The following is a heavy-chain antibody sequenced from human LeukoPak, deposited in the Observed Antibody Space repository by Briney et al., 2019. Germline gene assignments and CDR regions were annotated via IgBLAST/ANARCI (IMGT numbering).Heavy chain of an antibody. Sequence: SETLSLTCAVSGGSISSGDYYWSWIRQPPGKGLEWIGYIYYSGSTNYNPSLRCRVTISVDTSKNQFSLKLSSVTAADTAVYYCTLRGVRHWYFDLWGRGTLVTVSS. CDR1: GGSISSGDYY. J-gene: IGHJ2*01. V-gene: IGHV4-61*08. CDR2: IYYSGST. D-gene: IGHD3-16*01. CDR3: TLRGVRHWYFDL.